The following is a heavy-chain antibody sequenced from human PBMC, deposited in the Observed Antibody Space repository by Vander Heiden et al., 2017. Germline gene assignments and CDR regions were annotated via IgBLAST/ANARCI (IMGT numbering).Heavy chain of an antibody. Sequence: EVQLVESGGGLVKPGGSLRLSCAASGLPFSSYSMNWVRQAPGKGLEGVSSISSSSSYIYYADSVKGRFTISRDNAKNSLYLQMNSLRAEDTAVYYCARNLKNYYGSGSYYYYFDYWGQGTLVTVSS. CDR2: ISSSSSYI. CDR3: ARNLKNYYGSGSYYYYFDY. V-gene: IGHV3-21*01. D-gene: IGHD3-10*01. J-gene: IGHJ4*02. CDR1: GLPFSSYS.